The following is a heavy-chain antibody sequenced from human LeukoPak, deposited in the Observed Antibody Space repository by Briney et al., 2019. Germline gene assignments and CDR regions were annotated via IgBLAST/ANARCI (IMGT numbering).Heavy chain of an antibody. CDR2: INPNSGGT. CDR3: ARDSVIIGYYYYYMDV. CDR1: GYTFTGYY. V-gene: IGHV1-2*02. Sequence: ASVKVSCKASGYTFTGYYMHWVRQAPGQGLEWMGWINPNSGGTNYAQKFQGRVTMTRDTSISTAYMELSRLRSEDTAVYYCARDSVIIGYYYYYMDVWGKGTTVTVSS. D-gene: IGHD3-10*01. J-gene: IGHJ6*03.